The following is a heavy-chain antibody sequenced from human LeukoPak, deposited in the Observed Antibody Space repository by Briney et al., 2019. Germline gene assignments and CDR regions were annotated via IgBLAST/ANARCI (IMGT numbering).Heavy chain of an antibody. CDR2: ISSSSSYI. CDR1: GFTFSSYS. CDR3: ARDKRRDDFWSDYYKAGLYFDL. V-gene: IGHV3-21*01. J-gene: IGHJ2*01. D-gene: IGHD3-3*01. Sequence: PGGSLRLSCAASGFTFSSYSMNWVRQAPGKGLEWVSSISSSSSYIYYADSVKGRFTISRDNAKNSLYLQMNSLRAEDTAVYYCARDKRRDDFWSDYYKAGLYFDLWGRGTLVTVSS.